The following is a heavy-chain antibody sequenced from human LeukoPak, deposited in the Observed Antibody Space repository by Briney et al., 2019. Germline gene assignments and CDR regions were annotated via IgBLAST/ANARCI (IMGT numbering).Heavy chain of an antibody. CDR2: IYFSGST. CDR3: ARDLTYYYGSGRNIVGYYYYYYMDV. D-gene: IGHD3-10*01. J-gene: IGHJ6*03. Sequence: SETLSLTCTVSGGSISNYYWSWIRQPPGKGLEWIGYIYFSGSTNYNPSLKSRVTISVDTSKNQFSLKLNSVTAADTAVYYCARDLTYYYGSGRNIVGYYYYYYMDVWGKGTTVTISS. V-gene: IGHV4-59*12. CDR1: GGSISNYY.